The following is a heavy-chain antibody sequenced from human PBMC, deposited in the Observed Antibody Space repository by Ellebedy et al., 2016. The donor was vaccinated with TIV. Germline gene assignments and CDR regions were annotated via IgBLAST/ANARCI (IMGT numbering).Heavy chain of an antibody. Sequence: SQTLSLTCAISGDSVSSNSAAWNWIRQSPSRGLEWLGRTYYRSKWYNDYAVSVKSRITINPDTSKNQFSLQLNSVTPEDTAVYYCARESKRGAAVAGTLSFDYWGQGTLVTVSS. D-gene: IGHD6-19*01. CDR2: TYYRSKWYN. J-gene: IGHJ4*02. V-gene: IGHV6-1*01. CDR1: GDSVSSNSAA. CDR3: ARESKRGAAVAGTLSFDY.